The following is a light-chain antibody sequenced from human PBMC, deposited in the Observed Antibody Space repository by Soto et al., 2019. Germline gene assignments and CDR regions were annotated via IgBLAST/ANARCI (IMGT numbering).Light chain of an antibody. CDR3: SSYTIRRTDV. Sequence: QSALTQPASVSGSPGQSITISCTGPSSDVGAYNFVSWHQQHPGKAPKLIIYNVYDRPSGISYRFSGSKSGNTASLTISGLQGEDEADYYCSSYTIRRTDVFGTGTKLTVL. V-gene: IGLV2-14*03. CDR2: NVY. J-gene: IGLJ1*01. CDR1: SSDVGAYNF.